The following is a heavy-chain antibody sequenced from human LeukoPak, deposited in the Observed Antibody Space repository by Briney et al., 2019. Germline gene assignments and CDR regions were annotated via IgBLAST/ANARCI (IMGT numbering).Heavy chain of an antibody. CDR1: GGSIGLYY. D-gene: IGHD6-6*01. CDR3: STYSSSIDY. J-gene: IGHJ4*02. Sequence: PSETLSLTCTVSGGSIGLYYWAWIRQPPGKGLEWIGYIFHTGSTNYNPSLKSRVTISVDTSKNQFSLKLSSVTAADTAVYYCSTYSSSIDYWGQGTLVTVSS. CDR2: IFHTGST. V-gene: IGHV4-4*08.